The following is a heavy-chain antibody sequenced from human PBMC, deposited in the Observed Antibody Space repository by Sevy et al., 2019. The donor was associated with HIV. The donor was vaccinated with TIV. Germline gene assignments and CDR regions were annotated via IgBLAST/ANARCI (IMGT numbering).Heavy chain of an antibody. V-gene: IGHV1-8*03. J-gene: IGHJ3*02. CDR3: ARVRGITMITGGAFDI. CDR1: GYTFTSYD. Sequence: ASVKVSCKASGYTFTSYDINWVRQATGQGLEWMGWMNPNSGNTGYAQKFQGRVTITRNTPISTAYMELSSLRSEDTAVYYCARVRGITMITGGAFDIWAQGTMVTVSS. CDR2: MNPNSGNT. D-gene: IGHD3-22*01.